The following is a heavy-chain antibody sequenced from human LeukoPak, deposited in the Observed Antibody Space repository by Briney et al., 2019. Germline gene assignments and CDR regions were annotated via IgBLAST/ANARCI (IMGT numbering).Heavy chain of an antibody. CDR2: ISYSGST. CDR1: AVSITTYY. J-gene: IGHJ4*02. V-gene: IGHV4-59*08. D-gene: IGHD2-21*01. Sequence: TSETLSLTCSVSAVSITTYYWSWIRQSPGKGLEWIGSISYSGSTSYNPSLRSRVTISADTSENQFSLKLSSVTAADTAVYHCARHRGRLNYLDFWGQGALVTVSA. CDR3: ARHRGRLNYLDF.